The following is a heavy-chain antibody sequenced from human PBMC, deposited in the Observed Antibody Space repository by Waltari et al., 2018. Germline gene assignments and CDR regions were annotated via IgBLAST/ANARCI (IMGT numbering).Heavy chain of an antibody. D-gene: IGHD6-6*01. J-gene: IGHJ2*01. Sequence: QVQLQESGPGLVKPSETLSLTCDVSGYSISSGYYWGWIRQPPGKGLEWSGSIYHSGSTHQNPSLKSRLTISLDTSKNQFSLKLSSVTAADTAVFYCARHPEQLVGYWYFDLWGRGTLVTVSS. CDR1: GYSISSGYY. CDR2: IYHSGST. CDR3: ARHPEQLVGYWYFDL. V-gene: IGHV4-38-2*01.